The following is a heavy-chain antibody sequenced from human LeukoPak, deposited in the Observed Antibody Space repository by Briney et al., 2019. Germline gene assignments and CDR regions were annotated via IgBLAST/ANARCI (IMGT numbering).Heavy chain of an antibody. J-gene: IGHJ4*02. V-gene: IGHV1-2*02. CDR3: ARDLSVYPYYFDF. Sequence: ASVKVSCKASGYTFTGYYIHWVRQAPGQGLEWMGWINPNSDGTNYAQKFQGRVTMTSDTSISTAYMELSRLRSDDTAFYYCARDLSVYPYYFDFWGQGTLVTVSS. CDR2: INPNSDGT. D-gene: IGHD3-16*02. CDR1: GYTFTGYY.